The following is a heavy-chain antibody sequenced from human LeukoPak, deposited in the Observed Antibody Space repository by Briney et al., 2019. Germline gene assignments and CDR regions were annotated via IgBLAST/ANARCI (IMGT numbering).Heavy chain of an antibody. D-gene: IGHD3-22*01. J-gene: IGHJ4*02. CDR3: ARDKYYDSSVPFDY. CDR1: GFTFSSYA. CDR2: ISYDGSNK. Sequence: GGSLRLSCAASGFTFSSYAMHWVRQAPGKGLEWVAVISYDGSNKYYADSVKGRFTISRDNSKNTLYLQMNSLRAEDTAVYYCARDKYYDSSVPFDYWGQGTLVTVSS. V-gene: IGHV3-30-3*01.